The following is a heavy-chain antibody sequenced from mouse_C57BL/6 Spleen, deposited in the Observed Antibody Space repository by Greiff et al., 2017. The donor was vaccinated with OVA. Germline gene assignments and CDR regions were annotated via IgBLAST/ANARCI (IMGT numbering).Heavy chain of an antibody. CDR1: GYSITSGYY. CDR2: ISYDGSN. Sequence: EVQLKESGPGLVKPSQSLSLTCSVTGYSITSGYYWNWIRQFPGNKLEWMGYISYDGSNNYNPSLKNRISITRDTSKNQFFLKLNSVTTEDTATYYCARGSYGSSPYYAMDYWGQGTSVTVSS. J-gene: IGHJ4*01. V-gene: IGHV3-6*01. D-gene: IGHD1-1*01. CDR3: ARGSYGSSPYYAMDY.